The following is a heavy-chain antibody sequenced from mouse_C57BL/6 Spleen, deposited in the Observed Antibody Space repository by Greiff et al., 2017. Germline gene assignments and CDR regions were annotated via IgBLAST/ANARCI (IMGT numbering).Heavy chain of an antibody. CDR3: ARYWDYYAMDY. J-gene: IGHJ4*01. CDR1: GFTFTDYY. CDR2: IRNKANGYTT. V-gene: IGHV7-3*01. D-gene: IGHD4-1*01. Sequence: EVKLMESGGGLVQPGGSLSLSCAASGFTFTDYYMSWVCQPPGKALEWLGFIRNKANGYTTEYSASVKGRFTISRDNSQSILYLQMNALRAEDSATYYCARYWDYYAMDYWGQGTSVTVAS.